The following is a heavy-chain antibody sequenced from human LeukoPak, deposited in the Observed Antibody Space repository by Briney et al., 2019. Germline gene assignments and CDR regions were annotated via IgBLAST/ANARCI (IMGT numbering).Heavy chain of an antibody. V-gene: IGHV1-2*02. J-gene: IGHJ4*02. CDR3: ATPSYDSSFSAYYFGY. D-gene: IGHD3-22*01. Sequence: ASVKVSCKASGYTFTGYYMHWVRQAPGQGLEWMGWINPNSGGTNYAQKFQGRVAMTRDTSISTAYMELSRLRSDDTAVYYCATPSYDSSFSAYYFGYWGQGTLVTVSS. CDR1: GYTFTGYY. CDR2: INPNSGGT.